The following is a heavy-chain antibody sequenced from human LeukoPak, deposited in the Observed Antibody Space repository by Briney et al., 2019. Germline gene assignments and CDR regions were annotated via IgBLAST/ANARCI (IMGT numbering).Heavy chain of an antibody. CDR2: IRYDGSNK. J-gene: IGHJ4*02. D-gene: IGHD2-2*03. CDR1: GFIFSKYA. Sequence: GGSLRLSCAVSGFIFSKYAMSWVRQAPGKGLEWVAFIRYDGSNKYYADSVKGRFTISRDNSKNTLYLQMNSLRAEDTAVYYCAKDGYWYHEPDYWGQGTLDTVSS. CDR3: AKDGYWYHEPDY. V-gene: IGHV3-30*02.